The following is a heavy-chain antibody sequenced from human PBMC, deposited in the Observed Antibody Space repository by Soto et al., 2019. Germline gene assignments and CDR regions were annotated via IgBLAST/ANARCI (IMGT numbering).Heavy chain of an antibody. D-gene: IGHD6-13*01. CDR2: IGVSADDT. J-gene: IGHJ4*02. CDR3: AKYSAAGSRYFDF. V-gene: IGHV3-23*01. CDR1: GFTFRTYP. Sequence: XGSLILSCAASGFTFRTYPMTWARQAPGKGLEWVSVIGVSADDTHYADSVKGRFTISRDNSKNTLFLQMNSLRAEDMAVYYCAKYSAAGSRYFDFWGQGTQVTVSS.